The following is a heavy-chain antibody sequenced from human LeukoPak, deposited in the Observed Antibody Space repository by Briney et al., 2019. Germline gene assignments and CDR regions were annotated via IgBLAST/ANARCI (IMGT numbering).Heavy chain of an antibody. CDR3: ARDLTMVRGVMTYFDY. D-gene: IGHD3-10*01. CDR2: IKQDGSEK. Sequence: PGGSLRLSCAASGFTFSSYWMSWVRQAPGKGLEWVANIKQDGSEKYYVDSVKGRFTISRDNAKNSLYLQMNSLRAEDTAVYYCARDLTMVRGVMTYFDYWGQGTLVTVSS. V-gene: IGHV3-7*01. CDR1: GFTFSSYW. J-gene: IGHJ4*02.